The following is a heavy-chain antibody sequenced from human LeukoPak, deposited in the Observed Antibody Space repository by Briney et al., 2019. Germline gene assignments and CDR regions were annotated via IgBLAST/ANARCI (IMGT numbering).Heavy chain of an antibody. CDR3: ARDYDSSGYYYSGDDAFDI. CDR1: GYTFTSYD. D-gene: IGHD3-22*01. CDR2: MNPNSGNT. Sequence: GASVKVSCKASGYTFTSYDINWVRQAPGQGLEWMGWMNPNSGNTGYAQKFQGRVTMTRNTSISTAYMELSSLRSEDTAVYYCARDYDSSGYYYSGDDAFDIWGQGTMVTVSS. V-gene: IGHV1-8*01. J-gene: IGHJ3*02.